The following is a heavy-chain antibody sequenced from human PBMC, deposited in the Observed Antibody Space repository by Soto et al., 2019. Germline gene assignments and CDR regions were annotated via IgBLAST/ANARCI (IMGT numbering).Heavy chain of an antibody. CDR3: ARGTYFDY. CDR2: ISAYNDHT. V-gene: IGHV1-18*01. J-gene: IGHJ4*02. CDR1: GYIMTTYG. Sequence: QVQLVQSGTEVKKPGASVKVSCKASGYIMTTYGVSWVRQAPGQGLEWVGWISAYNDHTNYAQKFQGRVTMTTDTSTSTAYMELRSLRSADTAVYYCARGTYFDYWGQGTLVTVSS. D-gene: IGHD1-1*01.